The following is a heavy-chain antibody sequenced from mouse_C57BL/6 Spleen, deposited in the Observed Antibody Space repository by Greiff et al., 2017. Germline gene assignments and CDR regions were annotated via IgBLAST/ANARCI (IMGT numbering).Heavy chain of an antibody. D-gene: IGHD2-1*01. CDR3: AREIYYGYYLDY. CDR2: INPGSGGT. CDR1: GYAFTNYL. Sequence: QVQLQQSGAELVRPGTSVKVSCKASGYAFTNYLIEWVKQRPGQGLEWIGVINPGSGGTNYNEKFKGKATLTADKSSSTAYMQLSSLTSEDSAVYFCAREIYYGYYLDYWGQGTTLTVSS. J-gene: IGHJ2*01. V-gene: IGHV1-54*01.